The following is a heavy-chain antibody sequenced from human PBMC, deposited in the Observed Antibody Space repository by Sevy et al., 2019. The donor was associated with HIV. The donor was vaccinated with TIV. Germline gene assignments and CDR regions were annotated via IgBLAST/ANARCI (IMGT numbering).Heavy chain of an antibody. CDR3: ARGRVDDSSCYYLSPLFDY. J-gene: IGHJ4*02. D-gene: IGHD3-22*01. Sequence: SETLSLTCAVYGGSFSGYYWSWIRQPPGKGLEWIGEINHSGSTNYNPSLKSRVTISVDTSKNQFSLKLSSVTAADTAVYYCARGRVDDSSCYYLSPLFDYWGQGTLVTVSS. CDR2: INHSGST. CDR1: GGSFSGYY. V-gene: IGHV4-34*01.